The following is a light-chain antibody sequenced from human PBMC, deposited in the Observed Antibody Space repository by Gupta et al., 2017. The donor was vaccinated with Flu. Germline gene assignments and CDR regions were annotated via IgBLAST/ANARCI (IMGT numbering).Light chain of an antibody. CDR1: SSNIGNNL. V-gene: IGLV1-51*01. J-gene: IGLJ2*01. CDR3: GTWDSGLSAVV. Sequence: QSVLTQPPSVSAAPGQRVTISCSGSSSNIGNNLVSWYQQLPETAPKLLIYDNDKRPSGIPDRFSGSKSGTSATLGITGLQTGDEADYYCGTWDSGLSAVVFGGGTKLTVL. CDR2: DND.